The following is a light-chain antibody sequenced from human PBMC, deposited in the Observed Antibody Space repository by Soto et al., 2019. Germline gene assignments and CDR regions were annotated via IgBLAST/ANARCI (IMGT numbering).Light chain of an antibody. V-gene: IGKV3-11*01. CDR3: QQRGNWPLT. J-gene: IGKJ4*01. CDR1: QSVSSS. Sequence: EIVLAQSPATLSLSPGERATLSCRASQSVSSSLAWYQQRPGQAPRLLISDASNRATGIPARFSGSGSGTGFTLTISTLEPEDFAVYYCQQRGNWPLTFGGGTKGEIK. CDR2: DAS.